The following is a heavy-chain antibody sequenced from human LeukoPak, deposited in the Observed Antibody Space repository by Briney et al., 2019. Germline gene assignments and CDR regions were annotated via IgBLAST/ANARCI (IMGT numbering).Heavy chain of an antibody. D-gene: IGHD5-24*01. CDR2: IYYIGST. Sequence: SETLSLTCTVSGGSITTYFWSWIRQPPGKGLEWIGYIYYIGSTNYNPSLKSRVTISVDTSKNQFSLKLSSVTAADTAVYYCASVRRDGYPFDYWGQGTLVTVSS. CDR1: GGSITTYF. V-gene: IGHV4-59*01. CDR3: ASVRRDGYPFDY. J-gene: IGHJ4*02.